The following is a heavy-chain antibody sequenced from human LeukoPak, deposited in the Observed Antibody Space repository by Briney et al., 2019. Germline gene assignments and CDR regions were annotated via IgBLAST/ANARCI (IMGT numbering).Heavy chain of an antibody. D-gene: IGHD6-13*01. CDR3: TTAAAGGGVDY. V-gene: IGHV1-2*06. CDR2: INTNSGRT. Sequence: ASVRISCKASGYTFTGYYMHWGRQAPVQGLERIERINTNSGRTNYAQMFQGRVTMTRETSIRTAYMELSRLRAYDRAVYYCTTAAAGGGVDYWGQGTLVTVSS. J-gene: IGHJ4*02. CDR1: GYTFTGYY.